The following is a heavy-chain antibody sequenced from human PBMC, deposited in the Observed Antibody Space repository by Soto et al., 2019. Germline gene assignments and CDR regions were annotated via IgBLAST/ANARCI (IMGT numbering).Heavy chain of an antibody. Sequence: QVQLVESGGGLVQPGSSLRLSCTASGFSFGDYYMSWIRQAPGKGLEWVSYISGSGRTIDFADSVKGRFTISRDNANKATYLHLNSRRAEDTAIYYCARDHGNWFDPWGQGTLVTVAS. CDR3: ARDHGNWFDP. CDR2: ISGSGRTI. J-gene: IGHJ5*02. CDR1: GFSFGDYY. V-gene: IGHV3-11*01.